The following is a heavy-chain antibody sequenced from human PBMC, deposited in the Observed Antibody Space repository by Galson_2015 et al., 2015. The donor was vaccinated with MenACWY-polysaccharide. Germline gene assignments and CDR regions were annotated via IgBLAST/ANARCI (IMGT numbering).Heavy chain of an antibody. CDR3: AKGLRGPAAGTDYFDY. J-gene: IGHJ4*02. CDR1: GFTFSSYA. Sequence: SLRLSCAASGFTFSSYAMSWVRQAPGKGLERVSAITVSGDNTYYADSVKGRFAISRDNSKNTLSLQMNSLRTEDTAVYYCAKGLRGPAAGTDYFDYWGQGTLVTVSS. D-gene: IGHD6-13*01. V-gene: IGHV3-23*01. CDR2: ITVSGDNT.